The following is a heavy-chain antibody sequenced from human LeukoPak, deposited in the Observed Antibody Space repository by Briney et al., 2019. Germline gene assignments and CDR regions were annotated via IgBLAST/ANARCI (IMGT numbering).Heavy chain of an antibody. CDR1: GVSISSYY. CDR2: IYYSGST. J-gene: IGHJ4*02. CDR3: ARLGSYYYDSSGYYYEGYFFDY. Sequence: SETLSLTCTVSGVSISSYYWSWIRQPPGKGLEWIGYIYYSGSTNYNPSLKSRVTISVDTSKNQFSLKLSSVTAADTAVYYCARLGSYYYDSSGYYYEGYFFDYWGQGTLVTVSS. D-gene: IGHD3-22*01. V-gene: IGHV4-59*08.